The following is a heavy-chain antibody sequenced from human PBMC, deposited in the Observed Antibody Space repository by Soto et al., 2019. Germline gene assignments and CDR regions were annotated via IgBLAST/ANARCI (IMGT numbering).Heavy chain of an antibody. CDR1: GFTFRCFT. J-gene: IGHJ5*02. CDR2: ISSNSAYI. CDR3: TRDAARDSGALSWFDP. D-gene: IGHD6-25*01. V-gene: IGHV3-21*01. Sequence: GSLRLSCAASGFTFRCFTMNWVRQAREKRLEWVSTISSNSAYIYYTDALSGGFTISRDNAKNSLLLQMNRLRAEDTAVYYSTRDAARDSGALSWFDPWGPGTLVTVSS.